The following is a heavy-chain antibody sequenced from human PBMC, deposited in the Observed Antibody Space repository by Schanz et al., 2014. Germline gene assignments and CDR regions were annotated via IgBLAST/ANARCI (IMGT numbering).Heavy chain of an antibody. J-gene: IGHJ3*02. CDR2: VPFDGSQK. Sequence: VQLVESGGGLIQPGGSLRLSCAASGFGFSSYSMNWVRQAPGKGLEWVAFVPFDGSQKFYADSVKGRFTISRDNSKNTLYLQMNSLRPEDTAVYYCAKGRFGELSAFDIWGQGTMXTVSS. D-gene: IGHD3-10*01. V-gene: IGHV3-30*02. CDR1: GFGFSSYS. CDR3: AKGRFGELSAFDI.